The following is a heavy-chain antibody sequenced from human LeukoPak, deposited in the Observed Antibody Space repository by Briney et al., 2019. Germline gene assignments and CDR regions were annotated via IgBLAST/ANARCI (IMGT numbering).Heavy chain of an antibody. CDR2: ISAYNGNT. Sequence: GASVKVSCKASGYTFTSYGISWVRQAPGQGLEWMGWISAYNGNTNYAQKLQGRVTMTTDTSTSTAYMELSSLRSEDTAVYYCATVYSSGWHYFDYWGQGTLVTVSS. CDR1: GYTFTSYG. V-gene: IGHV1-18*01. J-gene: IGHJ4*02. D-gene: IGHD6-19*01. CDR3: ATVYSSGWHYFDY.